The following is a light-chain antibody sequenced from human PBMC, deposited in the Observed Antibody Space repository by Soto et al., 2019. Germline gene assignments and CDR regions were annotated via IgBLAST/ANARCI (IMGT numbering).Light chain of an antibody. CDR3: SAYTSNSAYV. J-gene: IGLJ1*01. Sequence: QSALTQPASGSGSPGQSISISCTGTSSDVGGYNYVSWYQHHPGKAPKLMIYEVSNRPSGISNRFSGSKSGNTASLTISGLQAEDEADYYCSAYTSNSAYVFGTGTKLAVL. V-gene: IGLV2-14*01. CDR1: SSDVGGYNY. CDR2: EVS.